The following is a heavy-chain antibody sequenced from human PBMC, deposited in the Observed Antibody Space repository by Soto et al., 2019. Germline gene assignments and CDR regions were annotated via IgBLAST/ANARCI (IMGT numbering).Heavy chain of an antibody. J-gene: IGHJ4*02. CDR1: GYTFTSYY. V-gene: IGHV1-46*01. D-gene: IGHD2-15*01. CDR3: ARDLCSGGSCYSGPLDY. CDR2: INPSGGST. Sequence: ASVKVSRKASGYTFTSYYMHWVRQAPGQGLEWMGIINPSGGSTSYAQKFQGRVTMTRDTSTSTVYMELSSLRSEDTAVYYCARDLCSGGSCYSGPLDYWGQGTLVTVCS.